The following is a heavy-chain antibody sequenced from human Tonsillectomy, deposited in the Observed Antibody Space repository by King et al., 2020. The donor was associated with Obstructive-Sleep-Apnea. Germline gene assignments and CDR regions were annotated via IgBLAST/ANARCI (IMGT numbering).Heavy chain of an antibody. Sequence: QLQESGPKLVKPSETLSLTCTVSGCSISGSSYYWCWIRQPPGNGLEWIGNIHYSGSTYYNPSHKSRINISSVKSQKQFSLNLSSVTVADTAVYYFVVEPLIPRPYYFGLDVWGQGTTVTVAS. CDR2: IHYSGST. J-gene: IGHJ6*02. D-gene: IGHD1-14*01. CDR3: VVEPLIPRPYYFGLDV. V-gene: IGHV4-39*07. CDR1: GCSISGSSYY.